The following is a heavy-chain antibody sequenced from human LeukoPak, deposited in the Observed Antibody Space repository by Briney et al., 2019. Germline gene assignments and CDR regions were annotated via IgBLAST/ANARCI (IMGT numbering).Heavy chain of an antibody. CDR3: AKDSLKYGSGSYFKNYLDY. CDR2: ISGSGGST. Sequence: GGSLRLSCAASGFTFSSYAMSWVRQAPGKGLEWVSAISGSGGSTYYADSVKGRFTISRDNSKNTLYLQMNSLRAEDTAVYYCAKDSLKYGSGSYFKNYLDYWGQGTLVTVSS. J-gene: IGHJ4*02. D-gene: IGHD3-10*01. V-gene: IGHV3-23*01. CDR1: GFTFSSYA.